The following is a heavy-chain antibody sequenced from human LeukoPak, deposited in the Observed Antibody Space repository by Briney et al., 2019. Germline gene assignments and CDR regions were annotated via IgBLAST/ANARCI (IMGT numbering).Heavy chain of an antibody. CDR2: IAFDGSNA. J-gene: IGHJ6*02. CDR1: GFTFSSYA. CDR3: SRGRYGDYSRSGYYYGMDV. Sequence: GGSLRLSCAASGFTFSSYAMHWVRQAPGKGLEWVAVIAFDGSNALYADSVKGRFTISRDISKSTLYLEMNSPKAEDSAIYYCSRGRYGDYSRSGYYYGMDVWGQGTTVTVSS. V-gene: IGHV3-30-3*01. D-gene: IGHD4-17*01.